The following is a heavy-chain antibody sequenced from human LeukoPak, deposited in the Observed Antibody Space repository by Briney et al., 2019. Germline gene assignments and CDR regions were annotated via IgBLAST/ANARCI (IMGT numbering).Heavy chain of an antibody. CDR2: ISSSKGNT. V-gene: IGHV1-18*01. CDR3: ARDRAPGYTNPNWFDP. CDR1: GYTFTSYG. Sequence: GASVKVSCKTSGYTFTSYGISWVRQAPGQGLEWMGWISSSKGNTNYAQKLQGRVTMTTDTSTSTAYMELRSLRSDDTAVYYCARDRAPGYTNPNWFDPWGQGSLVTVSS. D-gene: IGHD6-13*01. J-gene: IGHJ5*02.